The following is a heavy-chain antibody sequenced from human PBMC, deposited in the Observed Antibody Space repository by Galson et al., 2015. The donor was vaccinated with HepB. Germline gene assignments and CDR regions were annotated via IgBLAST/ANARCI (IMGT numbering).Heavy chain of an antibody. CDR3: AKITGSLDPFTS. J-gene: IGHJ4*02. D-gene: IGHD2-15*01. CDR1: GFTFSNFG. CDR2: ISGSGGGT. Sequence: SLRLSCAASGFTFSNFGMSWVRQAPGKGLEWVSTISGSGGGTYFADSVKGRFTISRDNSKNTLYLQMNSLRAEDTAVYYRAKITGSLDPFTSWGPGTLVTVSS. V-gene: IGHV3-23*01.